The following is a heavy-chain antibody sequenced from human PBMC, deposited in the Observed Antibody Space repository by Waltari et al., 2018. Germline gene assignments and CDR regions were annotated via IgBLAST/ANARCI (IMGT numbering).Heavy chain of an antibody. CDR2: IIPIYGTP. D-gene: IGHD1-26*01. CDR1: GGTFGTYA. J-gene: IGHJ3*01. Sequence: QVHLVQSGAEVRKPGSSVKVSCEASGGTFGTYAISWVRQAPGQGLEWMGVIIPIYGTPNDAQKFQGRGNVASDELTTTAYMELSSLRSDDTAVYYCAKRIVGGPFDVWGQGTMVTVSS. CDR3: AKRIVGGPFDV. V-gene: IGHV1-69*05.